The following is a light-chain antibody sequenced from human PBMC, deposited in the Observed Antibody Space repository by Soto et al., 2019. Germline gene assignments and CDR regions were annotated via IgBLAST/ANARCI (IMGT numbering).Light chain of an antibody. V-gene: IGKV1-5*03. J-gene: IGKJ1*01. CDR1: QSISSW. CDR3: QQYNSYWT. CDR2: KAS. Sequence: DIQMTQSPSTLSASVGDRVTITCRASQSISSWLAWYQQQPGKAPKLLIYKASTLKRGVTSRFSGSGSGTEFTLTISSLQPDDFATYYCQQYNSYWTFGQGTKVEIK.